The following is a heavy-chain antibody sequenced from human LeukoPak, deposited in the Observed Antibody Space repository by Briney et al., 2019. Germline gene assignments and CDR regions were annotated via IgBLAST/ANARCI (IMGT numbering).Heavy chain of an antibody. V-gene: IGHV3-48*03. Sequence: GGSLRLSCAASGFTFSSYELNWVRQTPGKGLEWVSYISSSGSSIYYADSVKGRFTISRDNAKNSLCLQMNSLRAEDTAVYYCARVGLTTGHGMDVWGQGTTVTVSS. CDR1: GFTFSSYE. J-gene: IGHJ6*02. CDR3: ARVGLTTGHGMDV. D-gene: IGHD1-1*01. CDR2: ISSSGSSI.